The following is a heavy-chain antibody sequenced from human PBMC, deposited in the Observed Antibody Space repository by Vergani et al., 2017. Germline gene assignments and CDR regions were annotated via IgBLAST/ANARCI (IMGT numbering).Heavy chain of an antibody. V-gene: IGHV3-73*01. CDR2: IGSKANSYAT. Sequence: EVQLVESGGGLVQPGGSLKLSCAASGFTFSGSAMHWVRQASGKGLEWVGRIGSKANSYATAYAASVKGRFTISRDNSKSTLYLQMNSLRAEDTAIYYCAKGGWNYWFDSWVQGTLVIVS. D-gene: IGHD1-1*01. CDR3: AKGGWNYWFDS. CDR1: GFTFSGSA. J-gene: IGHJ5*01.